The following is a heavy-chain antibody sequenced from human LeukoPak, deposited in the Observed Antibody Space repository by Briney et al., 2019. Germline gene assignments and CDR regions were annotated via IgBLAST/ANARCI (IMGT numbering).Heavy chain of an antibody. V-gene: IGHV3-7*01. Sequence: GGSLRLSCAASGFTFSSYWMSWVRQAPGKGLEWVANIKQDGSEKYYVDSVKGRFTISRDNARNSLELQMDSLRVEDTAVYYCAKVAKYYYGSETYYFFEQWGQGTPVTASS. D-gene: IGHD3-10*01. CDR2: IKQDGSEK. CDR3: AKVAKYYYGSETYYFFEQ. J-gene: IGHJ4*02. CDR1: GFTFSSYW.